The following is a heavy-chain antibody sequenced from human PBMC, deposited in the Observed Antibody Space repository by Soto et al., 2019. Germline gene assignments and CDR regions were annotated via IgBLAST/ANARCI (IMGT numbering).Heavy chain of an antibody. D-gene: IGHD6-6*01. J-gene: IGHJ5*02. Sequence: GGSLRLSCAASGFTFSSYDMHWVRQATGKGLEWVSAIGTAGDTYYPGSVKGRFTISKENAKNSLYLQMNSLRAEDTAVYYCARASTPEDSSENWFDPWGQGTLVTVSS. CDR2: IGTAGDT. CDR1: GFTFSSYD. CDR3: ARASTPEDSSENWFDP. V-gene: IGHV3-13*01.